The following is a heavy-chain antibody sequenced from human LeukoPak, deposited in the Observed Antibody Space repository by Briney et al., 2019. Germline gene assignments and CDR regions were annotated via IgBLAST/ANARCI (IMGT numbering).Heavy chain of an antibody. D-gene: IGHD3-22*01. J-gene: IGHJ4*02. CDR1: GFTFSSYA. V-gene: IGHV3-23*01. CDR3: AKGVNTISFTFDH. Sequence: GGSLRLSCAASGFTFSSYAMSWVRQAPGKGLEWVSGTSGNGGGTYYADSVKGRFTISRDNHEDSLYLQMNSLKPEDTAFYYCAKGVNTISFTFDHWGRGNLVTVSS. CDR2: TSGNGGGT.